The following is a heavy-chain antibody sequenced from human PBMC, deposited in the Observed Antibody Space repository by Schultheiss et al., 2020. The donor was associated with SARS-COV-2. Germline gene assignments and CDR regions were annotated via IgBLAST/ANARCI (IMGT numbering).Heavy chain of an antibody. J-gene: IGHJ4*02. Sequence: ASVKVSCKASGYTFTGYYMHWVRQAPGQGLEWMGWINPNSGGTNYAQKFQGRVTMTRDTSISTAYMELSRLRSDDTAVYYCARVGALAVAAPPDYWGQGTLVTVSS. CDR2: INPNSGGT. CDR1: GYTFTGYY. D-gene: IGHD6-19*01. CDR3: ARVGALAVAAPPDY. V-gene: IGHV1-2*02.